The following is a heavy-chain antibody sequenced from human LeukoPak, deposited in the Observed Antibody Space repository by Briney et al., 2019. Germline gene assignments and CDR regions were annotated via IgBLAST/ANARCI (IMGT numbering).Heavy chain of an antibody. CDR2: ISAYNGNT. J-gene: IGHJ6*02. V-gene: IGHV1-18*01. CDR1: GYTFTRYG. CDR3: ARVTWELLTYYGMDV. Sequence: GASVTVSCKASGYTFTRYGISWLRQAPGQGREWMVWISAYNGNTNYAQKLQGGVTMTTDTSTSTAYMELRSLRSDDTAVYYCARVTWELLTYYGMDVWGQGTTVTVSS. D-gene: IGHD1-26*01.